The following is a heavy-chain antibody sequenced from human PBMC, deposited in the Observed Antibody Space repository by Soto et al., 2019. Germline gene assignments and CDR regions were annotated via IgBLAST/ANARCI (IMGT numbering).Heavy chain of an antibody. D-gene: IGHD3-3*01. CDR1: GFTFSSYS. J-gene: IGHJ4*02. CDR2: ISSSSSYI. Sequence: EVQLVESGGGLVKPGGSLRLSCAASGFTFSSYSMNWVRQAPGKGLEWVSSISSSSSYIYYADSVKGRFTISRDNARSSLYLQMNSLRAEDTAVYYCARSSLGILRFLEWSFDYWGQGTLVTVSS. CDR3: ARSSLGILRFLEWSFDY. V-gene: IGHV3-21*01.